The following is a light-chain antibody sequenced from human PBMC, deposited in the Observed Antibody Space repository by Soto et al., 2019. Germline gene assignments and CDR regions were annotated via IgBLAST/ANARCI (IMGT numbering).Light chain of an antibody. V-gene: IGLV1-40*01. CDR1: SSNIGAGYD. CDR2: GNS. Sequence: QTVVTQPPSVSGAPGQRVTISCSGTSSNIGAGYDVPWYQQLPGTAPKLLIYGNSNRLSGVPDRFSGSKSGTSASLAITGLQAEDEADYYCQSYDSSLSHWLFGGGTKVTVL. J-gene: IGLJ3*02. CDR3: QSYDSSLSHWL.